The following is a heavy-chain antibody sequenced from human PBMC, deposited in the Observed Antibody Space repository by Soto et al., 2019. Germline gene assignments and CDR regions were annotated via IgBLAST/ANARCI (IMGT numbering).Heavy chain of an antibody. J-gene: IGHJ4*02. CDR2: IGGSSSYT. Sequence: QVQLVESGGDLVKPGGSLRLSCAASGFPFSDYYMSWIRQAPGKGLEWVLSIGGSSSYTNNADSVKGRFTISRDNAKNSLYLQMNSLRAEDTAVYYCARRRPTGYYNYLGQGTLVTVSA. D-gene: IGHD3-9*01. V-gene: IGHV3-11*05. CDR3: ARRRPTGYYNY. CDR1: GFPFSDYY.